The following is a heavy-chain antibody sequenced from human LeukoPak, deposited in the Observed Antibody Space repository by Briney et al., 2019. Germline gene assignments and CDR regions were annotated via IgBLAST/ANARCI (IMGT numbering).Heavy chain of an antibody. D-gene: IGHD6-13*01. J-gene: IGHJ3*02. V-gene: IGHV3-30*04. Sequence: PGGSLRPSCAASGFTFSSYAMHWVRQAPGKGLEWVAVISYDGSNKYYADSVKGRFTISRDNSKNTLYLQMNSLRAEDTAVYYCARSELYSSSWYGDAFDIWGQGTMVTVSS. CDR2: ISYDGSNK. CDR1: GFTFSSYA. CDR3: ARSELYSSSWYGDAFDI.